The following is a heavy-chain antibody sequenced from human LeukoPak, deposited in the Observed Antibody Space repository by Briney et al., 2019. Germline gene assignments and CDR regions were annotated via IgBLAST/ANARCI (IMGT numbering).Heavy chain of an antibody. CDR1: GDTFSNYA. V-gene: IGHV1-69*05. J-gene: IGHJ4*02. Sequence: SVKVSCKAFGDTFSNYAVFWVRQAPGQGLEWMGRIIPVFGTENYAQRFQGRVTLTTDESTSTAYMELSSLRSEDTAVYYCAIYDFYSGYPDYWGQGTLVTVSS. D-gene: IGHD3-3*01. CDR3: AIYDFYSGYPDY. CDR2: IIPVFGTE.